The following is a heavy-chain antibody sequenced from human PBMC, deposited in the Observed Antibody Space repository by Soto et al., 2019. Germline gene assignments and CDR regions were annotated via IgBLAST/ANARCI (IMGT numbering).Heavy chain of an antibody. Sequence: PVGSLRLSCAASGFTFSSYAMHWVRQAPGKGLEWVAVISYDGSNKYYADSVKGRFTISRDNSKNTLYLQMNSLRAEDTAVYYCARVSAATGSWSSPFDYWGQGTLVTVPQ. V-gene: IGHV3-30-3*01. CDR2: ISYDGSNK. J-gene: IGHJ4*02. CDR1: GFTFSSYA. CDR3: ARVSAATGSWSSPFDY. D-gene: IGHD6-13*01.